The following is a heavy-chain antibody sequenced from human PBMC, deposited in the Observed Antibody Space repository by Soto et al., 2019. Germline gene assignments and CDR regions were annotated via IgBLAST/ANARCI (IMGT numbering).Heavy chain of an antibody. CDR3: ARVAAQHPPPVLATVINYYYYYMDV. Sequence: GGSLRLSCAASGFTFSSYSMNWVRQAPGKGLEWVSYISSSSSTIYYADSVKGRFTISRDNAKNSLYLQMNSLRAEDTAVYYCARVAAQHPPPVLATVINYYYYYMDVWGKGTTVTVSS. CDR2: ISSSSSTI. CDR1: GFTFSSYS. V-gene: IGHV3-48*01. D-gene: IGHD4-17*01. J-gene: IGHJ6*03.